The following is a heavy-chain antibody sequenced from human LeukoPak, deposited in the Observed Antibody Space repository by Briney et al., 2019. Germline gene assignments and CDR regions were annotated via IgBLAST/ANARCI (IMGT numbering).Heavy chain of an antibody. CDR3: AKTDSSTWYPYYFDY. CDR1: GFTFSSYA. J-gene: IGHJ4*02. CDR2: ISGSGGST. D-gene: IGHD6-13*01. V-gene: IGHV3-23*01. Sequence: AGSLRLSCAASGFTFSSYAMSWVRQAPGKGLEWVSGISGSGGSTYYADSVKGRLTISRDNSKNTLHLQMNSLRGEDTAVYYCAKTDSSTWYPYYFDYWGQGTLVTVSS.